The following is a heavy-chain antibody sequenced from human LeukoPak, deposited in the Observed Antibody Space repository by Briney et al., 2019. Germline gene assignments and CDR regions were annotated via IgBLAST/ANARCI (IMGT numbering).Heavy chain of an antibody. CDR1: XFTFXXXS. CDR3: ARESGYINWFDP. J-gene: IGHJ5*02. CDR2: ISSSSSYI. V-gene: IGHV3-21*01. D-gene: IGHD6-25*01. Sequence: SLRLSXXXXXFTFXXXSMNWVRQAPGKGLEWVSSISSSSSYIYYADSVKGRFTISRDNAKNSLYLQMNSLRAEDTAVYYCARESGYINWFDPWGQGTLVTVSS.